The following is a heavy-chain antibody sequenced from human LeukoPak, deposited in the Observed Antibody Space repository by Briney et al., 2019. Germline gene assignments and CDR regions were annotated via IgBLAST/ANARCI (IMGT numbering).Heavy chain of an antibody. J-gene: IGHJ4*02. V-gene: IGHV3-49*04. D-gene: IGHD3-9*01. CDR1: GFTFGDYA. CDR3: TRDNDILTGYPTNDY. CDR2: IRSRAYGGTT. Sequence: PGGSLRLSCTASGFTFGDYAMDWVRQAPGKGPEWVSFIRSRAYGGTTEYAASVKGRFTISRDDSKSIAYLQMNSLKTEDTAVYYCTRDNDILTGYPTNDYWGQGTLVTVSS.